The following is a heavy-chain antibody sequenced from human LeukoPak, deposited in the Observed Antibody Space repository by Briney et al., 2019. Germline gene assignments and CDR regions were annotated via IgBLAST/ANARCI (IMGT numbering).Heavy chain of an antibody. CDR3: ARGVIWLRLRPLGWFDP. CDR1: GGSFSGYY. J-gene: IGHJ5*02. D-gene: IGHD5-12*01. V-gene: IGHV4-34*01. Sequence: SETLSLTCAVYGGSFSGYYWSWIRQPPGKGLEWIGEINHSGSTNYNPSLKSRVTISVDTSKNQFSLKLSSVTAADTAVYYCARGVIWLRLRPLGWFDPWGQGTPVTVS. CDR2: INHSGST.